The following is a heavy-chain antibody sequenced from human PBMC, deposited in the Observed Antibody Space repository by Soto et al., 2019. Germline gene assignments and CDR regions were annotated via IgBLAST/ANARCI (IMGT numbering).Heavy chain of an antibody. CDR2: IYYSGST. CDR1: GGTINSYY. J-gene: IGHJ5*02. D-gene: IGHD2-21*01. Sequence: SETLSLTCTVSGGTINSYYWSWIRQPPGKGLEWIGYIYYSGSTNYNPSLKSRVTISVDTSNNQFSLRLRSVTAADTAVYYWATLPPRIVVSLLPIPTWGQGILVTVSS. CDR3: ATLPPRIVVSLLPIPT. V-gene: IGHV4-59*12.